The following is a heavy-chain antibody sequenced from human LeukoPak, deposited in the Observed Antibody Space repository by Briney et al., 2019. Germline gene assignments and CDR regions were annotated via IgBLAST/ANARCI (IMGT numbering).Heavy chain of an antibody. Sequence: GGPLRLSCAASGFTFKSHAMSWVRQAPGKGLEWVSTVGTSGGTYYPDSVKGRFTVSRDNSKNTVYLQMNSLRAEDTAIYYCAKVEAGYGSGSYYPWVYWGQGTLVTVSS. J-gene: IGHJ4*02. CDR3: AKVEAGYGSGSYYPWVY. D-gene: IGHD3-10*01. CDR2: VGTSGGT. V-gene: IGHV3-23*01. CDR1: GFTFKSHA.